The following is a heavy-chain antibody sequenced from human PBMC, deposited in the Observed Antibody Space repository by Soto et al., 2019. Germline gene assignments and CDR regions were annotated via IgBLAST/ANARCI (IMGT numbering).Heavy chain of an antibody. V-gene: IGHV3-53*01. CDR2: IHFGGNT. D-gene: IGHD6-19*01. Sequence: PGGSLRLSCAASGFTVSGDYVSWVRQAPGKGLECVSAIHFGGNTYYADSVKGRFTVSRDNSKNTLYLQMNSLRVEDTAIYFCTKVSPQWLVHDYWGQGTLVTVSS. CDR3: TKVSPQWLVHDY. J-gene: IGHJ4*02. CDR1: GFTVSGDY.